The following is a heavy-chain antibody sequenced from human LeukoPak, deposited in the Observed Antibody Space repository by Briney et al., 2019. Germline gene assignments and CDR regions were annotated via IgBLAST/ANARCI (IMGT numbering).Heavy chain of an antibody. CDR3: AKDHDYYDSSGYYHPFDY. CDR1: GFTVSSNY. J-gene: IGHJ4*02. D-gene: IGHD3-22*01. V-gene: IGHV3-66*01. CDR2: IYSGGST. Sequence: GGSLRLSCAASGFTVSSNYMSWVRQAPGKGLEWVSVIYSGGSTYYADSVKGRFSISRDNSKNTLYLQMNSLRAEDTAVYYCAKDHDYYDSSGYYHPFDYWGQGTLVTVSS.